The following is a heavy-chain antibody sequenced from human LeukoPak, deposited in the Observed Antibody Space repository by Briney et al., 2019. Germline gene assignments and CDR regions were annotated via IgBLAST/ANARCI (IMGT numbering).Heavy chain of an antibody. D-gene: IGHD3-22*01. CDR2: ISYDGSNK. V-gene: IGHV3-30-3*01. Sequence: GGSLRLSCAASGFTFSTYAMHWVRQAPGKGLEWVAVISYDGSNKYYADSVKGRFTISRDNSRNTLYLQMNSLRAEDTAVYYCARVGVLENYYDSSGYYYSGMDVWGQGTTVTVSS. CDR1: GFTFSTYA. J-gene: IGHJ6*02. CDR3: ARVGVLENYYDSSGYYYSGMDV.